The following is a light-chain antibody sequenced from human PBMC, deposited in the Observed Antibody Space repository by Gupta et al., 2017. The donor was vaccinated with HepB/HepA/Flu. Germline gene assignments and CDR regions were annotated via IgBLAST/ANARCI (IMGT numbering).Light chain of an antibody. CDR3: SSYRSSSTPVGV. Sequence: QSALTQPASVSGSPGQSITISCTGTSSDVGGYNYVSWYQQHPGKAPKFMIYDVSNRPSGVSNRCSGSKSGNTASLTISGLQADDEADYYCSSYRSSSTPVGVFGTGTKVTVL. V-gene: IGLV2-14*01. J-gene: IGLJ1*01. CDR1: SSDVGGYNY. CDR2: DVS.